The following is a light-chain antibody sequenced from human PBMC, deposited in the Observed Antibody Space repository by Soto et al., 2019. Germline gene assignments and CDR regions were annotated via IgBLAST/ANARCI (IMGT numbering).Light chain of an antibody. CDR1: QSISRN. CDR3: QQYNSWPFT. V-gene: IGKV3-15*01. CDR2: GAS. Sequence: EIVMTQSPATLSVSPGERATLSCRASQSISRNLAWYQQKPGQAPRLLIYGASTRATGIPARFSGSGSGTEFTLTLSSLQSEDFAVYYCQQYNSWPFTFGPGTKVDIK. J-gene: IGKJ3*01.